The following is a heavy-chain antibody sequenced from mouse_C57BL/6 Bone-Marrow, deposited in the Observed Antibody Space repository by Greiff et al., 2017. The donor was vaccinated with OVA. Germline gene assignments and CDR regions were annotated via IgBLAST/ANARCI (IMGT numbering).Heavy chain of an antibody. CDR3: ARFPYYYGSSYGFAY. CDR2: IDPSDSYT. J-gene: IGHJ3*01. V-gene: IGHV1-59*01. D-gene: IGHD1-1*01. CDR1: GYTFTSYW. Sequence: QVQLQQPGAELVRPGTSVKLSCKASGYTFTSYWMHWVKQRPGQGLEWIGVIDPSDSYTNYNQKFKGKATLTVDTSSSTAYMQLSSLTSEDSAVYYCARFPYYYGSSYGFAYWGQGTLVTVSA.